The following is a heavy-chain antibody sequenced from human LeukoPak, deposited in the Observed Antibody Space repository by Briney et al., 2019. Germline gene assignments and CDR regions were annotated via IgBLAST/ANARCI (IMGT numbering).Heavy chain of an antibody. J-gene: IGHJ4*02. CDR3: AIYASSWQYFDY. V-gene: IGHV4-59*01. CDR2: IYYSGST. D-gene: IGHD6-13*01. CDR1: DGSISSYY. Sequence: PSETLSLTCTVSDGSISSYYWSWIRQPPGKGLEWIGHIYYSGSTNYNPSVKSRVTISVDTSKNQLSLKLSSVTAADTAVYYCAIYASSWQYFDYWGQGTLVTVSS.